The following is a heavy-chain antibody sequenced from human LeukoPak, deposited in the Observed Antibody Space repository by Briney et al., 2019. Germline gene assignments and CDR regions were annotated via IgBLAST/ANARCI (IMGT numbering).Heavy chain of an antibody. CDR3: ARGQYCSGGSCYLGEFDP. J-gene: IGHJ5*02. D-gene: IGHD2-15*01. CDR1: GGTFISYA. CDR2: IIPIFGTA. V-gene: IGHV1-69*13. Sequence: ASVKVSCKASGGTFISYAISWVRQAPGQGLEWMGGIIPIFGTANYAQKFQGRVTITADESTSTAYMELSSLRSEDTAVYYCARGQYCSGGSCYLGEFDPWGQGTLVTVSS.